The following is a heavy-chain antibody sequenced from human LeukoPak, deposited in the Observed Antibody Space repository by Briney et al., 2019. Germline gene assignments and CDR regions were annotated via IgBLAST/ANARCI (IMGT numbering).Heavy chain of an antibody. V-gene: IGHV4-4*07. CDR1: GGSISSYY. J-gene: IGHJ4*02. CDR2: IYSTGST. D-gene: IGHD6-13*01. CDR3: ARQIASAGTAGFDF. Sequence: SETLSLTCTVSGGSISSYYWSWIRQPAGKGLEWIGRIYSTGSTNYTPSLKSRVTMSVDTSKNQFSLRLRSVTAADTAVYYCARQIASAGTAGFDFWGQGALVTVSS.